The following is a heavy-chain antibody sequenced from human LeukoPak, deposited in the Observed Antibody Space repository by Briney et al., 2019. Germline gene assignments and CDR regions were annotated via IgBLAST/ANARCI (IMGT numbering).Heavy chain of an antibody. CDR2: IYYSGST. CDR3: AGIKEADSSGWFGNWFDP. CDR1: GGSISSSSYY. Sequence: SETLSLTCTVSGGSISSSSYYWGWIRQPPGKGLEWIGYIYYSGSTNYNPSLKSRVTISVDTSKNQFSLKLSSVTAADTAVYYCAGIKEADSSGWFGNWFDPWGQGTLVTVSS. D-gene: IGHD6-19*01. V-gene: IGHV4-61*05. J-gene: IGHJ5*02.